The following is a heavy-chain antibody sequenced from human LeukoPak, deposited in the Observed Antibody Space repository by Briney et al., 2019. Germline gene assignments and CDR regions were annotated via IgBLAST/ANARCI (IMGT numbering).Heavy chain of an antibody. Sequence: PGGSLRLSCAASGFTFSGAWLHWVRQAPGKGLEWVAFIRYDGSNKYYADSVKGRFTISRDNSKNTLYLQMNSLRAEDTAVYYCAKVPMVRGVQSAYWGQGTLVTVSS. CDR1: GFTFSGAW. J-gene: IGHJ4*02. CDR3: AKVPMVRGVQSAY. D-gene: IGHD3-10*01. CDR2: IRYDGSNK. V-gene: IGHV3-30*02.